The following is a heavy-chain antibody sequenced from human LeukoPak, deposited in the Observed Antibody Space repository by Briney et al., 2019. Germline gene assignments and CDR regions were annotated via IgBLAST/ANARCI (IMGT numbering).Heavy chain of an antibody. D-gene: IGHD3-10*01. J-gene: IGHJ6*02. CDR2: ISAYNGNT. CDR1: GYTFTSYG. V-gene: IGHV1-18*01. Sequence: ASVKVSCKASGYTFTSYGISWVRQAPGQGLEWMGWISAYNGNTNYAQKLQGRVTMTTDTSTSTAYMELRSLRSDDTAVYYCARDIMVRGVIKDYYYGMDVWGQGTTVTVSS. CDR3: ARDIMVRGVIKDYYYGMDV.